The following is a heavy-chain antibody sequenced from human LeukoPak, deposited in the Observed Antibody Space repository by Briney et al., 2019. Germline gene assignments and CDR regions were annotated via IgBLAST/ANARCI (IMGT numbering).Heavy chain of an antibody. J-gene: IGHJ3*02. V-gene: IGHV4-59*01. CDR2: IYYSGST. CDR3: ARAPWGDAFDI. Sequence: PSETLSLTCTVSGGSISSYYWSWIRQPPGKGLEWIGYIYYSGSTNYNPSLKSRVTISVDTSKNQFSLKLSSVTAADTAVYYCARAPWGDAFDIWGQGTMVTASS. D-gene: IGHD7-27*01. CDR1: GGSISSYY.